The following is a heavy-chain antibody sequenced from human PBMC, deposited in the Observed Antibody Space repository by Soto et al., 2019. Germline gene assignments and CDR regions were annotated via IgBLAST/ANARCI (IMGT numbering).Heavy chain of an antibody. Sequence: QVQLVQSGAEVKKPGYSVKLSCKTSGGTFRNYAINWVRQAPGQGLEWMGGRIRVFGTANYAQRFQGRFTITADESTSTAYMELSSLRSEDTAVYYCAIPLPKQQLVRGAFDHWGQGTLVTVAS. J-gene: IGHJ4*02. CDR3: AIPLPKQQLVRGAFDH. V-gene: IGHV1-69*01. CDR1: GGTFRNYA. D-gene: IGHD6-13*01. CDR2: RIRVFGTA.